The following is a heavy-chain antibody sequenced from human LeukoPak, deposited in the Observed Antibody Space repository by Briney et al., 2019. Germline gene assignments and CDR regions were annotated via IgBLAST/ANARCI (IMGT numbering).Heavy chain of an antibody. CDR2: IYYSGST. CDR3: ARTYCYDSSGYYTLEYYFDY. CDR1: GGSISSYY. J-gene: IGHJ4*02. Sequence: SGTLSLTCTVSGGSISSYYWSWIRQPPGKGLEWIGYIYYSGSTNYNPSLKSRVTISVDTSKNQFSLKLSSVTAADTAVYYCARTYCYDSSGYYTLEYYFDYWGQGTLVTVSS. D-gene: IGHD3-22*01. V-gene: IGHV4-59*01.